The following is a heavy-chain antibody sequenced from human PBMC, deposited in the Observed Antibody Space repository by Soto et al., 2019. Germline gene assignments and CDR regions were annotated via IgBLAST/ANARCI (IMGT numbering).Heavy chain of an antibody. CDR3: ARVPAAMTRGSLYGMDV. V-gene: IGHV4-31*03. CDR2: IYYSGST. CDR1: GGSISSGGYY. J-gene: IGHJ6*02. Sequence: PSETLSLTCTVSGGSISSGGYYWSWIRQHPGKGLEWIGYIYYSGSTYYNPSLKSRVTISVDTSKNQFSLKLSSVTAADTAVYYCARVPAAMTRGSLYGMDVWGQGTTVTVSS. D-gene: IGHD2-2*01.